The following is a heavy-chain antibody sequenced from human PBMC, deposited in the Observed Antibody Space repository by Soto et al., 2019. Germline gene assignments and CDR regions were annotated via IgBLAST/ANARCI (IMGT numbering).Heavy chain of an antibody. J-gene: IGHJ4*02. CDR2: INPNSGGT. V-gene: IGHV1-2*04. CDR1: GYTFTGYY. D-gene: IGHD5-18*01. CDR3: ARAGSRGYSYGYFGY. Sequence: GASVKVSCKASGYTFTGYYMHWVRQAPGQGLEWMGWINPNSGGTNYAQKFQGWVTMTRDTSISTAYMELSRLRSDDTAVYYCARAGSRGYSYGYFGYWGQGTLVTVSS.